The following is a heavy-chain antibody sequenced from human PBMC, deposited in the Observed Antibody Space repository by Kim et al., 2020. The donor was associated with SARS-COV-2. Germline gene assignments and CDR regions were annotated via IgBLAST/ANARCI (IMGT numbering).Heavy chain of an antibody. CDR3: ARHPTDIVLMVYAIDFDY. V-gene: IGHV4-39*01. D-gene: IGHD2-8*01. Sequence: KGRFTISVDTSKNQFSLKLSSVTAADTAVYYCARHPTDIVLMVYAIDFDYWGQGTLVTVSS. J-gene: IGHJ4*02.